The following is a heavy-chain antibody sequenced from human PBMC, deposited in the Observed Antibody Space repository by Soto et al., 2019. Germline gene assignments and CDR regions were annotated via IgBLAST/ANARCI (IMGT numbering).Heavy chain of an antibody. Sequence: SETLSLTCPVSGGSISSYYWSWIRQPPGKGLEWIGYIYYSGSTNYNPSLKSRVTISVDTSKNQFSLKLSSVTAADTAVYYCARSPVRFYYGSGSYYQFDYWGQGTLVTVSS. D-gene: IGHD3-10*01. J-gene: IGHJ4*02. CDR1: GGSISSYY. CDR3: ARSPVRFYYGSGSYYQFDY. CDR2: IYYSGST. V-gene: IGHV4-59*01.